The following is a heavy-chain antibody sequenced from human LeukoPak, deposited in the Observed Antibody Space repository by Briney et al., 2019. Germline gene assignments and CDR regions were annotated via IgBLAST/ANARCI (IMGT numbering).Heavy chain of an antibody. CDR2: INPSGGST. Sequence: ASVKVSFKASGYTFTSYYMHWVRQAPGQGLEWMGIINPSGGSTSYAQKFQGRVTMTRDMSTSTVYMELSSLRSEDTAAYYCARSRISWFSDYWGQGTLVTVSS. CDR1: GYTFTSYY. J-gene: IGHJ4*02. V-gene: IGHV1-46*01. D-gene: IGHD2-21*01. CDR3: ARSRISWFSDY.